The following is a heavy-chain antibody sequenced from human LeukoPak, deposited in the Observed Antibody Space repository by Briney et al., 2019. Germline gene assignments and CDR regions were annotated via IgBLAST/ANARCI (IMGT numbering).Heavy chain of an antibody. Sequence: GGSLRLSCAASGFTFSDYYVSWIRQAPGKGLEWVSYISRSGSTIYYADSVKGRFTISRDNAKNSLYLLMNSLRDEDTAVYYCARNYYYDSSGPWTKTRPGAFDIWGQGTMVTVSS. CDR1: GFTFSDYY. CDR3: ARNYYYDSSGPWTKTRPGAFDI. CDR2: ISRSGSTI. D-gene: IGHD3-22*01. J-gene: IGHJ3*02. V-gene: IGHV3-11*04.